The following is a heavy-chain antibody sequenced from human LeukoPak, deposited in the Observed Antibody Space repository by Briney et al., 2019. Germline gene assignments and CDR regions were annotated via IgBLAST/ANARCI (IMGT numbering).Heavy chain of an antibody. Sequence: SETLSLTCTVSGGSISKSGYYWGWIRQPPGKGLEWIANIYYSGSTYYNPSLQSRVTISVDTSKNQFFLNLRSVTAADSAVYYCARDGSENWGQFDFWGQGALVTVSS. CDR2: IYYSGST. V-gene: IGHV4-39*07. D-gene: IGHD7-27*01. CDR1: GGSISKSGYY. J-gene: IGHJ4*02. CDR3: ARDGSENWGQFDF.